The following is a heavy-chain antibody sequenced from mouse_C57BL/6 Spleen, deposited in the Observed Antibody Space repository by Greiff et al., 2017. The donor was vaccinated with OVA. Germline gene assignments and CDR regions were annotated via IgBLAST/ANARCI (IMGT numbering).Heavy chain of an antibody. J-gene: IGHJ2*01. CDR1: GFTFSSYG. CDR2: ISSGGSYT. D-gene: IGHD3-3*01. V-gene: IGHV5-6*02. Sequence: DVMLVESGGDLVKPGGSLKLSCAASGFTFSSYGMSWVRQTPDKRLEWVATISSGGSYTYYPDSVKGRFTISRDNAKNTLYLQMSSLKSEDTAMYYCARQGWFDYWGQGTTLTVSS. CDR3: ARQGWFDY.